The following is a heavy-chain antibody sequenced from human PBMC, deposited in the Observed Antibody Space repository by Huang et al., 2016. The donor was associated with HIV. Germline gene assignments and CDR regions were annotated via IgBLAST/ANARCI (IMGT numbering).Heavy chain of an antibody. CDR1: GYTVTSYG. V-gene: IGHV1-18*01. D-gene: IGHD3-22*01. CDR3: ARDPKYHRIGYYRQRRGIDI. Sequence: QIQLMQSGPELKQPGASVKVSCKASGYTVTSYGITWVGQAPGQGPECVDGISASSGDTEYAQKFQGRVTLTTDTSTNIAYMELRSLRSDDTAKYYCARDPKYHRIGYYRQRRGIDIWGQGTMVIVSS. J-gene: IGHJ3*02. CDR2: ISASSGDT.